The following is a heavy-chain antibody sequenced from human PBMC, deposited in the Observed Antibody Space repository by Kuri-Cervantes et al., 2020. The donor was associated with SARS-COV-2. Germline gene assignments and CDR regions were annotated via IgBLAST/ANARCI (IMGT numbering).Heavy chain of an antibody. Sequence: GGSLRLSCAASGFTLDDYGMYWVRQPPGKGLEWVSCITWDGYNTFYADSVKGRFTMSRDSSKNSLYLQMNSLRVEDTALYYCAKVFGVGSNIKYFDHWGQGTVVTVSS. J-gene: IGHJ4*02. CDR2: ITWDGYNT. CDR1: GFTLDDYG. CDR3: AKVFGVGSNIKYFDH. V-gene: IGHV3-43D*03. D-gene: IGHD3-10*02.